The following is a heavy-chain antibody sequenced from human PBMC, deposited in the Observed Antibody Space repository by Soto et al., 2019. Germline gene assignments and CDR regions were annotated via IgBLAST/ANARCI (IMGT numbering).Heavy chain of an antibody. D-gene: IGHD3-22*01. Sequence: GGSLRLSCAASGFTFDDYAMHWVRQAPGKGLEWVSGISWNSGSIGYADSVKGRFTISRDNAKNSLYLQMNSLRAEDTALYYCAEDVDSSGYYDYWGQGTLVTVSS. V-gene: IGHV3-9*01. CDR2: ISWNSGSI. J-gene: IGHJ4*02. CDR3: AEDVDSSGYYDY. CDR1: GFTFDDYA.